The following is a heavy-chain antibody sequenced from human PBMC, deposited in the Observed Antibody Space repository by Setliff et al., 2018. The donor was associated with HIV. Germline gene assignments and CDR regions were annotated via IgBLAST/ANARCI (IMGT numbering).Heavy chain of an antibody. D-gene: IGHD6-13*01. Sequence: SETLSLTCAVYGGSFSGYYWSCIRQPPGKGLEWIGEIDHSGNTNYNPSLKSRLSISADTSKNQFSLKLSSVTAADTALYYCASYSSSWTSFQHWGQGTPVTVSS. J-gene: IGHJ1*01. CDR1: GGSFSGYY. CDR3: ASYSSSWTSFQH. V-gene: IGHV4-34*01. CDR2: IDHSGNT.